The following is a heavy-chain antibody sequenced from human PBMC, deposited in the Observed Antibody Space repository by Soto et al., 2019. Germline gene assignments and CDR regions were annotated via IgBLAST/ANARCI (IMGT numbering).Heavy chain of an antibody. D-gene: IGHD2-15*01. CDR2: ITSDGDNT. CDR1: GITFRNYA. J-gene: IGHJ4*01. CDR3: VKGNQLLRSYSEF. Sequence: GGSLRLSCSVSGITFRNYAMHWVRQAPGRGLEYVSGITSDGDNTWHADSVKDRFTISRDNSDDTLYLQMSSLRVEDTAKYYCVKGNQLLRSYSEFWGPGTLVXVS. V-gene: IGHV3-64D*08.